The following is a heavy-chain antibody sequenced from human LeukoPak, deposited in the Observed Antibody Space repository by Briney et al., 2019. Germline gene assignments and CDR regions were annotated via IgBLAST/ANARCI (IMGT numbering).Heavy chain of an antibody. CDR3: ARDKLGLGELSLYDG. V-gene: IGHV1-2*02. Sequence: GASVKVSCKASGYTFTGYYMHWVRQAPGQGLEWMGWMNPNSGGTKYTRKFQGRVTMTRDTSISTAYMELSRLTSDDTAMYYCARDKLGLGELSLYDGWGQGTQVTVSS. CDR1: GYTFTGYY. D-gene: IGHD3-16*02. CDR2: MNPNSGGT. J-gene: IGHJ4*02.